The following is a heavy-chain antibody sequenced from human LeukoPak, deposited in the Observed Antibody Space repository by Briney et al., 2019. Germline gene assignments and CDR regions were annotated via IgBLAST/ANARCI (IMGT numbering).Heavy chain of an antibody. J-gene: IGHJ4*02. CDR2: INHSGST. CDR1: GGSFGGYY. D-gene: IGHD5/OR15-5a*01. Sequence: SETLSLTCAVYGGSFGGYYWSWIRQPPGKGLEWIGEINHSGSTNYNPSLKSRVTISVDTSKNQFSLKLSSVTAADTAVYYCARLRFYAIDYWGQGTLVTVSS. V-gene: IGHV4-34*01. CDR3: ARLRFYAIDY.